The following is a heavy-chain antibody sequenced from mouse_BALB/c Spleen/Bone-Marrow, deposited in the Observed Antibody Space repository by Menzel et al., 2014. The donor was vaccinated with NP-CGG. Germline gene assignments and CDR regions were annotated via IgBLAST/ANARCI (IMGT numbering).Heavy chain of an antibody. Sequence: QVQLQQSGAELVKPGAPVKRSCKASGYTFTSYWMNWVKQRPGRGLEWIGRIDPSDSETHYNQKFKDKATLTVDKSSSTAYIQLSSLTSEDSAVYYCARSHGYYPYWYFDVWGARTTVTVSS. V-gene: IGHV1-69*02. CDR1: GYTFTSYW. CDR3: ARSHGYYPYWYFDV. D-gene: IGHD2-3*01. CDR2: IDPSDSET. J-gene: IGHJ1*01.